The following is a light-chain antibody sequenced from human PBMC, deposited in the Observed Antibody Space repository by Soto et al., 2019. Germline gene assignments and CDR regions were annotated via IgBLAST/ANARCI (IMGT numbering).Light chain of an antibody. CDR3: QQYGSSPGT. J-gene: IGKJ1*01. Sequence: DIVLTQSPGTLSLSPGERATLSCRASQSVSSNLAWYQQKPGQAPRLLIYGASTRDTGIPDRFSGSGSGTDFTLTISRLEPEDFAVYYCQQYGSSPGTFGQGTKVDI. CDR1: QSVSSN. CDR2: GAS. V-gene: IGKV3-20*01.